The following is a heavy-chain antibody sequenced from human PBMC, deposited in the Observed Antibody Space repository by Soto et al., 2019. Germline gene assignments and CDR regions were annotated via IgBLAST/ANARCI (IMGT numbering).Heavy chain of an antibody. Sequence: SGTLSLSCAVYGGSLSGYYWSWIRQPPGKGLEWIGEINHSGSTNYNPSLKSRVTISVDTSKNQFSLKLSSVTAADTAGYYCARCNGSSRTWYLRPAYYYYRQDVSGQGPTVTVS. D-gene: IGHD2-2*01. CDR3: ARCNGSSRTWYLRPAYYYYRQDV. J-gene: IGHJ6*02. CDR2: INHSGST. V-gene: IGHV4-34*01. CDR1: GGSLSGYY.